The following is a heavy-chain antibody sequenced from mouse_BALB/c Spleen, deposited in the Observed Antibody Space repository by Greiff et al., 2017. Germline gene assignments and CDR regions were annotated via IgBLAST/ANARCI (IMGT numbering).Heavy chain of an antibody. J-gene: IGHJ3*01. Sequence: EVKLLESGPGLVKPSQSLSLTCTVTGYSITSDYAWNWIRQFPGNKLEWMGYISYSGSTSYNPSLKSRISITRDTSKNQFFLQLNSVTTEDTATYYCARWEGNPAWFAYWGQGTLVTVSA. V-gene: IGHV3-2*02. CDR3: ARWEGNPAWFAY. CDR1: GYSITSDYA. CDR2: ISYSGST. D-gene: IGHD2-1*01.